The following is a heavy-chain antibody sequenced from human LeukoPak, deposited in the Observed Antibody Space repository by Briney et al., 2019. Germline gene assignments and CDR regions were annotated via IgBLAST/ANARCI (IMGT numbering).Heavy chain of an antibody. D-gene: IGHD6-13*01. J-gene: IGHJ4*02. Sequence: PSETLSLTCTVSGGSISSSNYYWGWIRQPPGNGLEWIGSIFYSGSTYYNPSLKSRVTISVDRSKNQFSLKLSSVTAADTAVYYCARGGIAVDYWGQGTLVTVSS. V-gene: IGHV4-39*07. CDR1: GGSISSSNYY. CDR3: ARGGIAVDY. CDR2: IFYSGST.